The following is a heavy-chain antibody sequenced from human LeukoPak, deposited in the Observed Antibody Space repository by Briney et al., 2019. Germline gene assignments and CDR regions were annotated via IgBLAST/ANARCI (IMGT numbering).Heavy chain of an antibody. CDR3: ARDQGRWLIRTFDY. CDR1: GVSISSYY. D-gene: IGHD6-19*01. V-gene: IGHV4-59*12. J-gene: IGHJ4*02. CDR2: IYYSGST. Sequence: SETLSLTCTVSGVSISSYYWSWIRQPPGKGLEWIGNIYYSGSTYYNPSLKSRVTISVDTSKNQFSLKLSSVTAADTAVYYCARDQGRWLIRTFDYWGQGTLVTVSS.